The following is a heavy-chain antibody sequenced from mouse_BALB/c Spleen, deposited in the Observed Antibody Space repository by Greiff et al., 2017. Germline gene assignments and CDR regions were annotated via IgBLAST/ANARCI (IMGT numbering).Heavy chain of an antibody. CDR3: ARRRGMDD. J-gene: IGHJ4*01. Sequence: DVQLQESGPGLVKPSQSLSLTCTVTGYSITSDYAWNWIRQFPGNKLEWMGYISYSGSTSYNPSLKSRISITRDTSKNQFFLQLNSVTTEDTATYYCARRRGMDDWGQGTSVTVSS. CDR2: ISYSGST. CDR1: GYSITSDYA. V-gene: IGHV3-2*02.